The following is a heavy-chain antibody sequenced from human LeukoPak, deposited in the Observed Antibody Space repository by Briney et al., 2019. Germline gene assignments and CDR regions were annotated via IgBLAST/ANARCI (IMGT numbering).Heavy chain of an antibody. CDR2: IIPIFGTA. CDR3: ARGLYSSSWYEGFDY. V-gene: IGHV1-69*13. Sequence: SVKVSCKASGGTFSSYAISWVRQAPGQGLEWMGGIIPIFGTANYAQKFQGRVTITADESTSTAYMELSSLRSEDTAVYYCARGLYSSSWYEGFDYWGQGTLVTVSS. D-gene: IGHD6-13*01. CDR1: GGTFSSYA. J-gene: IGHJ4*02.